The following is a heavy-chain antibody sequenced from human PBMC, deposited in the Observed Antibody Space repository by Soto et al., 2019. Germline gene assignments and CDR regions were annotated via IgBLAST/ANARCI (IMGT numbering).Heavy chain of an antibody. D-gene: IGHD3-22*01. V-gene: IGHV3-15*07. CDR3: TLPRSGYYFDFDY. CDR1: GFTFSNAW. CDR2: IKSKPDGGTT. Sequence: GGSLRLSCAASGFTFSNAWMNWVRQAPGKGLEWVGRIKSKPDGGTTDYAAAVKGSFTISRDDSKSTLYLQMNSLKTEDTAVYYCTLPRSGYYFDFDYWGQGTLVTVSS. J-gene: IGHJ4*02.